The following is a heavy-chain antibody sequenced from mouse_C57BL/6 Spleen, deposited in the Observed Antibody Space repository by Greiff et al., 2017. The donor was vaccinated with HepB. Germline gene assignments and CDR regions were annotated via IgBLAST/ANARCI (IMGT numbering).Heavy chain of an antibody. Sequence: EVQLQQSGTVLARPGASVKMSCKTSGYTFTSYWMHWVKQRPGQGLEWIGAIYPGNSDTSYNQKFKGKAKLTAVTSASTAYMELSSLTNEDSAVYYCTRGGIYYNYDDGIFDYWGQGTTLTVSS. CDR3: TRGGIYYNYDDGIFDY. D-gene: IGHD2-4*01. CDR2: IYPGNSDT. V-gene: IGHV1-5*01. J-gene: IGHJ2*01. CDR1: GYTFTSYW.